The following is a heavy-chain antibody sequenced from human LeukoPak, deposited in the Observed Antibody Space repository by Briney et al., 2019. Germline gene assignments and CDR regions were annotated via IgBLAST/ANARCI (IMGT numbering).Heavy chain of an antibody. CDR3: ASRAPYCSGGSCYRKAFDI. D-gene: IGHD2-15*01. Sequence: SETLSLTCTVSGGSISSYYWSWIRQPPGKGLEWIGYIYYSGSTNYNPSLKSRVTISVDTSKNQFSLKLSSVTAADTAVYYCASRAPYCSGGSCYRKAFDIWGQGTMVTVSS. CDR1: GGSISSYY. CDR2: IYYSGST. J-gene: IGHJ3*02. V-gene: IGHV4-59*01.